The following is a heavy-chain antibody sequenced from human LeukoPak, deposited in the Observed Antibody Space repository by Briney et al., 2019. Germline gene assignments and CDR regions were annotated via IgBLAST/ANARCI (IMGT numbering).Heavy chain of an antibody. CDR1: GYTFTSNY. Sequence: ASVKVSCKASGYTFTSNYIHWVRQAPGQGLEWMGMIYPRDGSTSYAQKFQGRVTVTRDTSTSTVHMELSGLRSEDTAVYYCARGGYYDILTGYYAIDYWGQGTLVTVSS. V-gene: IGHV1-46*01. CDR3: ARGGYYDILTGYYAIDY. CDR2: IYPRDGST. D-gene: IGHD3-9*01. J-gene: IGHJ4*02.